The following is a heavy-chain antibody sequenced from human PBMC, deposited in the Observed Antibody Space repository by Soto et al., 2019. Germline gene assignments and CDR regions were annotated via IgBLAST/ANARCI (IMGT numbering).Heavy chain of an antibody. CDR2: ISGSGGST. J-gene: IGHJ2*01. D-gene: IGHD3-22*01. V-gene: IGHV3-23*01. CDR1: GFTFSSYA. Sequence: GGSLRLSCAASGFTFSSYAMSWVRQAPGKGLEWVSAISGSGGSTYYADSVKGRFTISRDNSKNTLYLQMNSLRAEDTDVYYCAKGGSGYYYSWYFDRWGRGTLVTVSS. CDR3: AKGGSGYYYSWYFDR.